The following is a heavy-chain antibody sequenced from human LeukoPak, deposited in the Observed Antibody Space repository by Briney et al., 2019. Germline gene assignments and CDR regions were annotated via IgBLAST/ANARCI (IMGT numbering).Heavy chain of an antibody. CDR2: IYYSGST. J-gene: IGHJ3*02. D-gene: IGHD3-10*01. CDR3: ARDPKSLLWFGESPHAFDI. V-gene: IGHV4-39*07. CDR1: GGSISSSSYY. Sequence: PSETLSLTCTVSGGSISSSSYYWGWIRQPPGKGLEWIGSIYYSGSTYYNPSLKSRVTISVGTSKNQFSLKLSSVTAADTAVYYCARDPKSLLWFGESPHAFDIWGQGTMVTVSS.